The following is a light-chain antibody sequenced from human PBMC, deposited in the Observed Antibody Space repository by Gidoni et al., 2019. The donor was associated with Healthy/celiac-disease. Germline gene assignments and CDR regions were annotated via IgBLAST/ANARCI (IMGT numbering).Light chain of an antibody. CDR1: PSVLYSPNNKNY. V-gene: IGKV4-1*01. J-gene: IGKJ1*01. CDR2: WAS. CDR3: QQYYSTPPT. Sequence: DIVMTQSPDSLAVSLGERATINCKASPSVLYSPNNKNYLAWYQQKPGQPPKLRIYWASTRESGVPDRFSGSGSGTDFTLTISSLQAEDVAVYYCQQYYSTPPTFGQGTKVEIK.